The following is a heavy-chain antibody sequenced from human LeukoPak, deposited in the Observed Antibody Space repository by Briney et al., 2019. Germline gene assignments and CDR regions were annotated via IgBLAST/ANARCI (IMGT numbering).Heavy chain of an antibody. CDR1: GFTFSSYS. Sequence: GGSLRLSCAASGFTFSSYSMNWVRQAPGKGLEWVSYISSSSSTIYYADSVKGRFTISRDNAKNSLYLQMNSLRAEDTAVYYCARGALYYYDSSGYPHWGQGTLVTVSP. V-gene: IGHV3-48*04. CDR3: ARGALYYYDSSGYPH. D-gene: IGHD3-22*01. CDR2: ISSSSSTI. J-gene: IGHJ4*02.